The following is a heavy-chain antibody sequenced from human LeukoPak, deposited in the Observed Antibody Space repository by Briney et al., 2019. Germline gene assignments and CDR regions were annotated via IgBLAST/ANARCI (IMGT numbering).Heavy chain of an antibody. J-gene: IGHJ1*01. CDR2: ISFSGSTI. V-gene: IGHV3-48*03. Sequence: GGSLRLSCAASGFTFSSYAMSWVRQAPGKGLEWVSYISFSGSTIYYADSVKGRFTISRDNAKNSLYVQMNSLRAEDTAVYYCARGGYYDSSGYYYVGYIHHWGQGTLVTVSS. CDR1: GFTFSSYA. D-gene: IGHD3-22*01. CDR3: ARGGYYDSSGYYYVGYIHH.